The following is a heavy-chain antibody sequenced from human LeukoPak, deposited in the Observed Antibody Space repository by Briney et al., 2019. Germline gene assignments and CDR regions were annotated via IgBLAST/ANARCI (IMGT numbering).Heavy chain of an antibody. CDR2: INHSGST. D-gene: IGHD3-22*01. CDR3: ARSSGRRYYYDSSGYLPNFDY. V-gene: IGHV4-34*01. Sequence: SETLSLTCAVYGGSFSGYYWSWIRQPPGKGLEWIGEINHSGSTNYNPSLKSRVTISVDTSKNQFSLKLSSVTAADTAVYYCARSSGRRYYYDSSGYLPNFDYWGQGTLVTVSS. CDR1: GGSFSGYY. J-gene: IGHJ4*02.